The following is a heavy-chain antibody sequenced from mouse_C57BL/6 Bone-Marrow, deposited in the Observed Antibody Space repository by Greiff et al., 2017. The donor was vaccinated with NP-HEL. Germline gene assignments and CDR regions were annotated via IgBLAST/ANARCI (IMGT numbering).Heavy chain of an antibody. CDR2: IDPSDSYT. CDR1: GYTFTSYW. V-gene: IGHV1-69*01. D-gene: IGHD1-2*01. J-gene: IGHJ2*01. Sequence: QVQLQQSGAELVMPGASVKLSCKASGYTFTSYWMHWVKQRPGQGLEWIGEIDPSDSYTNYNQKFKGKSTLTVDKSSSTAYMQLSSLTSEDSAVYYCARSLLYFDYWGQGTTLTVSS. CDR3: ARSLLYFDY.